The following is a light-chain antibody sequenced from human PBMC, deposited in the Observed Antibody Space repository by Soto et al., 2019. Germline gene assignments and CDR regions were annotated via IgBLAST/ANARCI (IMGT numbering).Light chain of an antibody. CDR1: SSNIGSNY. J-gene: IGLJ2*01. CDR2: RNN. Sequence: QSVLTQPPSASGTPGQRVTISCSGSSSNIGSNYVYWYQQLPGPAPNLLIYRNNQRPSGVPDRFSGSKAGTSASLAISGLRSEDEADYYCAAWDDSLSVVFGGGTKLTVL. CDR3: AAWDDSLSVV. V-gene: IGLV1-47*01.